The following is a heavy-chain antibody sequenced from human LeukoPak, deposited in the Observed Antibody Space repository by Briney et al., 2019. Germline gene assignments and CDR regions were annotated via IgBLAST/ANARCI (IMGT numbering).Heavy chain of an antibody. CDR1: GFTFSSYG. V-gene: IGHV3-30*18. CDR3: AKDPKSLTVATRGPLDY. J-gene: IGHJ4*02. CDR2: ISYDGSNK. Sequence: GRSLRLSCAASGFTFSSYGMHWVRQAPGKGLEWVAVISYDGSNKYYADSVKGRFTISRDNSKNTLYLQMNSLRAEDTAVYYYAKDPKSLTVATRGPLDYWGQGTLVTVSS. D-gene: IGHD6-19*01.